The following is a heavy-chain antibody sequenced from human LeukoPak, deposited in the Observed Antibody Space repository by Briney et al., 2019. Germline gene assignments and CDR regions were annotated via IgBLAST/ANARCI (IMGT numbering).Heavy chain of an antibody. V-gene: IGHV7-4-1*02. CDR2: INTNTGNP. CDR3: ARKRPSIHYYYYYGMGV. Sequence: ASVKVSCKASGYTFTSYYMHWVRQAPGQGLEWMGWINTNTGNPTYAQGFTGRSVFSLDTSVSTAYLQISSLKAEDTAVYYCARKRPSIHYYYYYGMGVWGQGTTVTVSS. J-gene: IGHJ6*02. D-gene: IGHD2-21*01. CDR1: GYTFTSYY.